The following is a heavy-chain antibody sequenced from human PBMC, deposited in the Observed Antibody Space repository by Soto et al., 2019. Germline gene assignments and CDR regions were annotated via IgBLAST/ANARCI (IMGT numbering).Heavy chain of an antibody. V-gene: IGHV4-59*01. CDR3: ARDAKLYYYYMDV. J-gene: IGHJ6*03. Sequence: SETLSLTCTVSGGSISSYYWSWIRQPPGKGLEWIGYIYYSGSTNYNPSLKSRVTISVDTSKNQFSLKLSSVTAADTAVYYCARDAKLYYYYMDVWGKGTTVTVSS. CDR2: IYYSGST. CDR1: GGSISSYY.